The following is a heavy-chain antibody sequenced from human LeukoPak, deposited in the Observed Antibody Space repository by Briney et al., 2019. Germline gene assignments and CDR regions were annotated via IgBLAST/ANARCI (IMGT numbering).Heavy chain of an antibody. CDR3: ARGRPSGIVVVAVTTDKNWFDP. CDR2: INHSGST. V-gene: IGHV4-34*01. Sequence: PSETLSLTCVVYGGSFSDYYWSWIRQPPGKGLEWIGEINHSGSTNYNPSLKCRVTISVDTSKNQFSLKLSSVTAADTAVYYCARGRPSGIVVVAVTTDKNWFDPWGQGTLVTVSS. J-gene: IGHJ5*02. CDR1: GGSFSDYY. D-gene: IGHD2-15*01.